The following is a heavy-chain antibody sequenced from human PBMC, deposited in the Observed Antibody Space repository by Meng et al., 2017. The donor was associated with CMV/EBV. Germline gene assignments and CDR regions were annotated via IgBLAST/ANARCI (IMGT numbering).Heavy chain of an antibody. Sequence: SETLSLTCTASGGSISSSSYYWGWIRQPPGKGLEWIGSIYYSGSTYYNPSLKSRVTISVDTSKNQFSLKLSSVTAADTAVYYCASYIVVVPAAIGDWGQGTLVTVSS. V-gene: IGHV4-39*01. D-gene: IGHD2-2*01. CDR3: ASYIVVVPAAIGD. CDR2: IYYSGST. CDR1: GGSISSSSYY. J-gene: IGHJ4*02.